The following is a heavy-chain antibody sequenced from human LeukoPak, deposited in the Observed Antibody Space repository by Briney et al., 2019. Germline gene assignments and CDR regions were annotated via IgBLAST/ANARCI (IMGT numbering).Heavy chain of an antibody. J-gene: IGHJ4*02. CDR3: ARGHYDVLAASYKWTPDY. D-gene: IGHD3-9*01. CDR1: GFTFNTFN. CDR2: ITSGGDYI. Sequence: GGSLRLSCAASGFTFNTFNMNWVRQAPGKGLEWVSPITSGGDYIYYADSVKGLFTTSRDNAKNSLSLQLNSLRVEDTAVYYCARGHYDVLAASYKWTPDYWGQGTLVTVSS. V-gene: IGHV3-21*01.